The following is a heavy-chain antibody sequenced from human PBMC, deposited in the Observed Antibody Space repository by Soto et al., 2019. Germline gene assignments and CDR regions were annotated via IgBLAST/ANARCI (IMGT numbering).Heavy chain of an antibody. J-gene: IGHJ4*02. CDR3: AIHCGSPSCFISLSDH. CDR1: GFTFSEYW. D-gene: IGHD2-2*01. CDR2: INHDGSEK. Sequence: GGSRRLSCAASGFTFSEYWMNGGGQAPGKGLEWVAVINHDGSEKNYVDSVKGRFTISRDNAKRSLHLQMNSLRVKDTAMYYCAIHCGSPSCFISLSDHWGPGILVTVSS. V-gene: IGHV3-7*01.